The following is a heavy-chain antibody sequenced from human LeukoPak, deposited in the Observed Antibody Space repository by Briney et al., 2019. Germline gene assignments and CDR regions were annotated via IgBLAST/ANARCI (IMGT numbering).Heavy chain of an antibody. Sequence: PGGSLRLPCAASGFTFDDYAMHWVRQAPGKGLEWVSLISWDGGSTYYADSVKGRFTISRDNSKNSLYLQMNSLRAEDTALYSCAKDIRGSTSWYGLDYWGQGTLVTVSS. CDR2: ISWDGGST. J-gene: IGHJ4*02. CDR3: AKDIRGSTSWYGLDY. V-gene: IGHV3-43D*03. D-gene: IGHD6-13*01. CDR1: GFTFDDYA.